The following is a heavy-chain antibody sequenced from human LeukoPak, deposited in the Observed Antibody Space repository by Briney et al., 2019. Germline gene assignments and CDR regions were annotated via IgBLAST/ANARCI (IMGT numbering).Heavy chain of an antibody. CDR3: ARVRSGGYMLDY. Sequence: GGSLRLSCAASGFTFSSYAMSWVRQAPEKGLEWVSVIYSGGSTYYADSVKGRFTISRDNSKNTLYLQMNSLRAEDTAVYYCARVRSGGYMLDYWGQGTLVTVSS. D-gene: IGHD5-12*01. CDR1: GFTFSSYA. J-gene: IGHJ4*02. CDR2: IYSGGST. V-gene: IGHV3-53*01.